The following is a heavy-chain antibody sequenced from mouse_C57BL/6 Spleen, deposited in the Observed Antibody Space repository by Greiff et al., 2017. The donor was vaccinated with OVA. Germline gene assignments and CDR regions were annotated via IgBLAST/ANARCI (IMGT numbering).Heavy chain of an antibody. Sequence: VQLKESGPELVKPGASVKMSCKASGYTFTDYNMHWVKQSHGKSLEWIGYINPNNGGTSYNQKFKGKATLTVNKSSSTAYMELRSLTSEDSAVYYCARVGAGSDYWGQGTTLTVSS. V-gene: IGHV1-22*01. D-gene: IGHD3-2*02. CDR3: ARVGAGSDY. CDR2: INPNNGGT. CDR1: GYTFTDYN. J-gene: IGHJ2*01.